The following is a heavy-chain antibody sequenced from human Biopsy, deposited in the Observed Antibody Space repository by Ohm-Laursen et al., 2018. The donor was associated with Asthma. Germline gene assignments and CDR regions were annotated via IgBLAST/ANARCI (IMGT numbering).Heavy chain of an antibody. J-gene: IGHJ5*02. CDR2: ISYDGNHK. CDR3: AREKVIDSRGFQTWFDP. Sequence: SLRLSCAASGFMFRSFGMHWVRQAPGKGLEWVAVISYDGNHKFYEDSVKGRFTISRDNSKNTLYLQMNSLRTEDTAVYYCAREKVIDSRGFQTWFDPWGQGTLVHVSS. D-gene: IGHD3-16*02. CDR1: GFMFRSFG. V-gene: IGHV3-30*03.